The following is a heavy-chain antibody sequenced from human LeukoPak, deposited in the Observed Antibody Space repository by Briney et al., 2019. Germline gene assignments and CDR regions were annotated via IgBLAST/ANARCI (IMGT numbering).Heavy chain of an antibody. J-gene: IGHJ5*02. CDR1: GYTFTSYY. CDR3: ARVAAAGFAYDKFDP. V-gene: IGHV1-46*01. CDR2: INPSGAST. D-gene: IGHD6-13*01. Sequence: ASVKVSCKASGYTFTSYYMHWVRQAPGQGLEWMGIINPSGASTNYAQKFQGRVNMTRDTSTNTVYMELGSLRSEDTSVYYCARVAAAGFAYDKFDPWGQGTLVTVYS.